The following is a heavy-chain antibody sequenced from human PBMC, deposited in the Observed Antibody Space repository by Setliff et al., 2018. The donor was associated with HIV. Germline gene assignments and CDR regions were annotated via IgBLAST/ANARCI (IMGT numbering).Heavy chain of an antibody. CDR1: GFTFSNYG. V-gene: IGHV3-21*01. J-gene: IGHJ6*03. CDR3: ARTGHYYYYYMDV. Sequence: GGSLRLSCAASGFTFSNYGMNWVRQAPGKGLEWVSTISSGSNIYYADSVKGRFTISRDNAKNSPYLQMNSLRAEDTAVYYCARTGHYYYYYMDVWGKGTTVTVSS. CDR2: ISSGSNI.